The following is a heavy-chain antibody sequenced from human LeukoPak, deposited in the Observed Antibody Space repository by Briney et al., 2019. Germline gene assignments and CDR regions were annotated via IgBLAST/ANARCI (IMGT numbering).Heavy chain of an antibody. V-gene: IGHV4-59*01. CDR1: GGSISSYY. Sequence: SETLSLTCTVSGGSISSYYWSWIRQPPGKGLEWIGYIYYSGSTNYNPSLKSRVTILVDTSKNQSSLKVSSVTAADTAVYYCARGQYSGSCFDNWGQGSLVTVSS. CDR3: ARGQYSGSCFDN. J-gene: IGHJ4*02. D-gene: IGHD1-26*01. CDR2: IYYSGST.